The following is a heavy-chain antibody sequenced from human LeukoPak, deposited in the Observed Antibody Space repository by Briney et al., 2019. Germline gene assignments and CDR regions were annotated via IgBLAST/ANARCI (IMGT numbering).Heavy chain of an antibody. J-gene: IGHJ4*02. D-gene: IGHD2-15*01. CDR2: IRYDGSNK. Sequence: GGPLRLSCAASGFTFSSYAMHWVRQAPGKGLEWVAFIRYDGSNKYYADSVKGRFTISRDNSKNTLYLQMNSLRAEDTAVYYCARVRCSGGSCSYWGQGTLVTVSS. V-gene: IGHV3-30*02. CDR1: GFTFSSYA. CDR3: ARVRCSGGSCSY.